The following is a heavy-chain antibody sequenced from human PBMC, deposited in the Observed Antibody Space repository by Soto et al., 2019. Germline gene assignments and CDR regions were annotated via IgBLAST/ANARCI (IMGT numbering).Heavy chain of an antibody. V-gene: IGHV3-20*04. Sequence: GGSLRLSCAASGFTFDDYGMSWVRQAPGKGLEWVSGINWNGGSTGYADSVKGRFTISRDNAKNSLYLQMNSLRAEDTALYYCARDPHFGVVILYYYYGMDVWGQGTTVTVSS. CDR1: GFTFDDYG. J-gene: IGHJ6*02. D-gene: IGHD3-3*01. CDR3: ARDPHFGVVILYYYYGMDV. CDR2: INWNGGST.